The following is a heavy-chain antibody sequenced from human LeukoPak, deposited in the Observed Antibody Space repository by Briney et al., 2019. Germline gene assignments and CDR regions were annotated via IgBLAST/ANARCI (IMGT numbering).Heavy chain of an antibody. Sequence: GGSLRLSCAASGFTFSSYAMHWVRQAPGKGLEYVSAISSNGGSTYYANSVKGRFTISRDNSKNTLYLQMGSLRAEDMAVYYCARVSYCGGDCYSWYFDYWGQGTLVTVSS. CDR1: GFTFSSYA. V-gene: IGHV3-64*01. J-gene: IGHJ4*02. D-gene: IGHD2-21*01. CDR2: ISSNGGST. CDR3: ARVSYCGGDCYSWYFDY.